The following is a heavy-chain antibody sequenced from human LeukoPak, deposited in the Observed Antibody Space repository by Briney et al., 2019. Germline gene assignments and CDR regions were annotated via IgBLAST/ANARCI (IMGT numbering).Heavy chain of an antibody. D-gene: IGHD6-6*01. CDR1: GGSFSGYY. Sequence: SETLSLTCAVYGGSFSGYYWSWIRQPPGKGLEWIGEINHSGSTNYNPSLKSRVTISVDTSKNQFSLTLSSVTAADTAVYYCAISPEYSSSSGDSGGQEPWSPSPQ. CDR3: AISPEYSSSSGDS. J-gene: IGHJ5*01. CDR2: INHSGST. V-gene: IGHV4-34*01.